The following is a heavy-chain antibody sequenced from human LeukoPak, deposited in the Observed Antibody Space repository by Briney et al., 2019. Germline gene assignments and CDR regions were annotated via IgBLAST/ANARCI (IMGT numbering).Heavy chain of an antibody. Sequence: GGSLRLSCAASGLTVSSNYMSWVRQAPGKGLEWVSVIYSDDSTYYADSVRGRFTISRDNSKNTLYLQMNSRRAEDTAAYYCARDGRVGATRLNIWGQGTMVTVSS. V-gene: IGHV3-66*02. CDR1: GLTVSSNY. J-gene: IGHJ3*02. D-gene: IGHD1-26*01. CDR2: IYSDDST. CDR3: ARDGRVGATRLNI.